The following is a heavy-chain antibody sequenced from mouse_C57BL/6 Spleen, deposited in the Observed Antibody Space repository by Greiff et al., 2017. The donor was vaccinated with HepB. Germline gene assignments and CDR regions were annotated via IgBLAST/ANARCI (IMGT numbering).Heavy chain of an antibody. D-gene: IGHD2-4*01. CDR1: GYTFTDYN. J-gene: IGHJ2*01. CDR2: INPNNGGT. V-gene: IGHV1-18*01. CDR3: ARSDYDYFFDY. Sequence: EVQLQQSGPELVKPGASVKIPCKASGYTFTDYNMDWVKQSHGKSLKWIGDINPNNGGTIYNQKFKGKATLTVDKSSSTAYMELRSLTSEDTAVYYCARSDYDYFFDYWGQGTTLTVSS.